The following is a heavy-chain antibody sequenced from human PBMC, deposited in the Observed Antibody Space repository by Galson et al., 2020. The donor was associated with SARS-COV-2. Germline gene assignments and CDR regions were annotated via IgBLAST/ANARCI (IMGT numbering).Heavy chain of an antibody. D-gene: IGHD3-22*01. Sequence: SGPTLVKPTQTLTLTCTFSGFSLSTSGMCVSWIRQPPGKALEWLARIDWEDDKYYSTSLKTRLTISKDTSKNQVVLTMTNMDPVDTATYDCARIPIKYDDSSGYLGGVDYWGQGTLVTVSS. CDR1: GFSLSTSGMC. CDR3: ARIPIKYDDSSGYLGGVDY. V-gene: IGHV2-70*11. CDR2: IDWEDDK. J-gene: IGHJ4*02.